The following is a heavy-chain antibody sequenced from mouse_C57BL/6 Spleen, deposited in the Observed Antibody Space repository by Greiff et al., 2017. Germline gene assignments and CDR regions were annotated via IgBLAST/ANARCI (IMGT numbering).Heavy chain of an antibody. CDR1: GFSLTSYA. D-gene: IGHD2-3*01. V-gene: IGHV2-9-1*01. J-gene: IGHJ4*01. CDR2: IWTGGGT. Sequence: VKVVESGPGLVAPSQSLSITCTVSGFSLTSYAISWVRQPPGKGLEWLGVIWTGGGTNYNSALKSRLSISKDNSKSQVFLKMNSLQTDDTARYYCARRSYDGYYHYAMDYWGQGTSVTVSS. CDR3: ARRSYDGYYHYAMDY.